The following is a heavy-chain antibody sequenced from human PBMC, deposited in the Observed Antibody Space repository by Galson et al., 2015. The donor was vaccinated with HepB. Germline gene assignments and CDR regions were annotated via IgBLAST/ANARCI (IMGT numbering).Heavy chain of an antibody. D-gene: IGHD3-10*01. CDR1: GYTFTTYA. Sequence: SVKVSCKASGYTFTTYAINWVRQAPGQGLEWMGWINTNTGNPTYAQGFTGRFVFSLDTSVSTAYLQISSLKAEDTAVYYCARSLLWFGEFLKSNYYYYGMDVWGQGTTVTVSS. CDR3: ARSLLWFGEFLKSNYYYYGMDV. CDR2: INTNTGNP. J-gene: IGHJ6*02. V-gene: IGHV7-4-1*02.